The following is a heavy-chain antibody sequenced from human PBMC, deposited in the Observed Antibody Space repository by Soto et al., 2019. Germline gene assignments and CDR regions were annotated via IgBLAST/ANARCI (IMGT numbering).Heavy chain of an antibody. V-gene: IGHV2-5*01. J-gene: IGHJ4*02. CDR1: GFSLTTSGAG. CDR2: IYWKDDK. Sequence: QITLKESGPTLVKPTQTLTLTCTYSGFSLTTSGAGLGWIRQPPGKALGWLALIYWKDDKRYNPGLESRLTITKDTSKHQVIITLTNMDPVDTATYFCAHRYGGNSYRWYFDSCGQGTLVTVSA. D-gene: IGHD3-16*02. CDR3: AHRYGGNSYRWYFDS.